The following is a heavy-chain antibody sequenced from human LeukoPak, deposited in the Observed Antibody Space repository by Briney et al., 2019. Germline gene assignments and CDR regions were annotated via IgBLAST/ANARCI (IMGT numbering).Heavy chain of an antibody. J-gene: IGHJ4*02. Sequence: PSETLSLTCAVSGGSLSSFYWSWIRQPAGKGLEWIGRIYTSGSTNYNPSLKSRVTMSVDTSKNQFSLKLSSVTAADTAVYYCARVSHRYFDFWGQGTLVTVPS. D-gene: IGHD1-14*01. CDR2: IYTSGST. CDR3: ARVSHRYFDF. CDR1: GGSLSSFY. V-gene: IGHV4-4*07.